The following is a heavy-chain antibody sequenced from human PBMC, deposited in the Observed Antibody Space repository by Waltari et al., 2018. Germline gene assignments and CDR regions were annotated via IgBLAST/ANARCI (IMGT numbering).Heavy chain of an antibody. D-gene: IGHD6-25*01. J-gene: IGHJ6*02. Sequence: QVQLVQSGAEVKKPGSSVKVSCKASGGTFSSYAISWVRQAPGQGLEWMGRIIPILGIANYAQKFQGRVTITADKSTSTAYMELSSLRSEDTAVYYCAREVSEGMAEDYYYYGMDVWGQGTTVTVSS. V-gene: IGHV1-69*09. CDR1: GGTFSSYA. CDR3: AREVSEGMAEDYYYYGMDV. CDR2: IIPILGIA.